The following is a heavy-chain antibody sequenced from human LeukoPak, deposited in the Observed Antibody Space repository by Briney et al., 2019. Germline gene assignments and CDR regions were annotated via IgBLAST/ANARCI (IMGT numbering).Heavy chain of an antibody. CDR1: GGTFSSYV. Sequence: GASVKVSCKACGGTFSSYVISWVGQAPRRGLEWMGRIIPIFGIANYAQKFQGRVTITADKSTSTAYMELSSLRSEDTAVYYCARDWSWFGEISYYYGMDVWGQGTTVTVSS. D-gene: IGHD3-10*01. V-gene: IGHV1-69*04. J-gene: IGHJ6*02. CDR3: ARDWSWFGEISYYYGMDV. CDR2: IIPIFGIA.